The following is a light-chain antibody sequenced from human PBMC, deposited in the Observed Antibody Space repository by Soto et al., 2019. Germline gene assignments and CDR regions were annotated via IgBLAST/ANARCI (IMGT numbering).Light chain of an antibody. Sequence: QSALTQPASVSGSPGQSITISCTGTSSDVGVSWYQHHPGKAPKLMIYEVTNRPSGVSDRFSGCKSGNTASLTISGLQTEDEADYYCCSFTSINTWVFGGGTKLTVL. V-gene: IGLV2-14*01. CDR1: SSDVGV. J-gene: IGLJ3*02. CDR3: CSFTSINTWV. CDR2: EVT.